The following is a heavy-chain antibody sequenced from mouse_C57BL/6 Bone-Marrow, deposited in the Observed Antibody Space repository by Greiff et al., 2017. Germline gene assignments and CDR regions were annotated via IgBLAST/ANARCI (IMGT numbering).Heavy chain of an antibody. CDR1: GYAFSSYW. CDR3: FAYRGIWY. Sequence: VQLQQSGAELVKPGASVKISCKASGYAFSSYWMNWVKQRPGKGLEWIGQIYPGDGDTNYNGKFQGKATLTADKSSHTASMQLSSLTSEDSAIYFCFAYRGIWYWGQGTSVTVSS. CDR2: IYPGDGDT. J-gene: IGHJ4*01. D-gene: IGHD1-1*02. V-gene: IGHV1-80*01.